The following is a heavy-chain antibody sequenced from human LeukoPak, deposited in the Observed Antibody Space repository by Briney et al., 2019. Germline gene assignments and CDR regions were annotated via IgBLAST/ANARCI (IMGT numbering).Heavy chain of an antibody. J-gene: IGHJ1*01. CDR1: GGTFSSYA. CDR2: IIPIFGTA. Sequence: ASVEVSCKASGGTFSSYAISWVRQAPGQGLEWMGGIIPIFGTANYAQKFQGRVTITTDEFTSTAYMELSSLRSEDTAVYYCARVGEYYYDSSGYLLQHWGQGTLVTVSS. CDR3: ARVGEYYYDSSGYLLQH. V-gene: IGHV1-69*05. D-gene: IGHD3-22*01.